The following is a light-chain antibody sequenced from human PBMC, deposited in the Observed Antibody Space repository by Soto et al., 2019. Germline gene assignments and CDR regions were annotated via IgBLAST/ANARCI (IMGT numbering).Light chain of an antibody. CDR3: SSYGGNNNLV. J-gene: IGLJ2*01. CDR2: EVS. CDR1: SSDVGGYNY. Sequence: QSVLTQPPSASGSPGQSVTISCTGTSSDVGGYNYVSWYQQHPGKAPKLMIYEVSKRPSGVPGRFSASKSGNTASLTVSGLQAEDEADYYCSSYGGNNNLVFGGGTK. V-gene: IGLV2-8*01.